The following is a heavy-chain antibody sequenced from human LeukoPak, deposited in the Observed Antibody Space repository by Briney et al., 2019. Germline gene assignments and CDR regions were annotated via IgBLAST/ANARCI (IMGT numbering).Heavy chain of an antibody. D-gene: IGHD3-22*01. V-gene: IGHV3-23*01. Sequence: PGGSLRLSCAASGFTLSNYAMSWVRQAPGRGLEWVSSISGSDNSTNYADSVRGRFTISRDNPKNTLYLQLNSLRAEDTALYYCAKEMIAPHYFDDWGQGTLVTVSS. CDR3: AKEMIAPHYFDD. CDR2: ISGSDNST. J-gene: IGHJ4*02. CDR1: GFTLSNYA.